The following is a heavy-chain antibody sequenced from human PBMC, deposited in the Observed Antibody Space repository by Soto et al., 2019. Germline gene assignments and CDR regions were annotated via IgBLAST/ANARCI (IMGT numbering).Heavy chain of an antibody. V-gene: IGHV3-30*18. CDR1: GFTFSSYG. Sequence: GGSLRLSCAASGFTFSSYGMHWVRQAPGKGLEWVAVISYDGSNKYYADSVKGRFTISRDNSKNTLYLQMNSLRAEDTAVYYCAKDIFHLHQKGIAAAGTTRPYYYGMDVWGQGTTVTVSS. D-gene: IGHD6-13*01. J-gene: IGHJ6*02. CDR3: AKDIFHLHQKGIAAAGTTRPYYYGMDV. CDR2: ISYDGSNK.